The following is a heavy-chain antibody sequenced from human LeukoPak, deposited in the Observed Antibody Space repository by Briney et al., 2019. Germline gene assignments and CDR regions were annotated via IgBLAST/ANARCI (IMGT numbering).Heavy chain of an antibody. V-gene: IGHV4-30-4*01. CDR2: IYYSGST. J-gene: IGHJ5*02. Sequence: SETLSLTCTVSGGSISSGGYYWSWIRQPPGKGLEWIGYIYYSGSTYYNPSLKSRVTISVDTSKNQFSLKLTSVTAADTAVYYCARAITRYDSSAKTLNWFDPWGQGALVTVSS. CDR3: ARAITRYDSSAKTLNWFDP. D-gene: IGHD3-22*01. CDR1: GGSISSGGYY.